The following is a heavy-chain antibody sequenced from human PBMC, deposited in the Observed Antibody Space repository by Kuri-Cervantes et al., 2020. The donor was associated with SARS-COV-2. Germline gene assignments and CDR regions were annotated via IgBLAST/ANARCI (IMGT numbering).Heavy chain of an antibody. CDR3: TTGGYSYGYSYYFDY. CDR1: RFFFRDAW. Sequence: GESLKISCAASRFFFRDAWMNWVRQAPGKGLEWVGRIKSKRNGATTDYAAPVKGRFTLSRNDSRGTFYLNMTSLKTEGTAVYYCTTGGYSYGYSYYFDYWGQGTPVTGSS. CDR2: IKSKRNGATT. D-gene: IGHD5-18*01. J-gene: IGHJ4*02. V-gene: IGHV3-15*01.